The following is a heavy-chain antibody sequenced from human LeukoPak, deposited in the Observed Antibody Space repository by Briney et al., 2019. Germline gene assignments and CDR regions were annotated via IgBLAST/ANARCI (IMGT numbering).Heavy chain of an antibody. CDR3: ASDGPLAGGFQH. CDR2: IRGSGGST. CDR1: GFTFSSDA. D-gene: IGHD2-15*01. J-gene: IGHJ1*01. Sequence: PGGSLRLSCAASGFTFSSDAMSWVRQAPGKGLEWVSAIRGSGGSTYYTDSVKGQFTISRDNSKNTLYLQMSSLRPEDTAVYYCASDGPLAGGFQHWGQGTLVTVSS. V-gene: IGHV3-23*01.